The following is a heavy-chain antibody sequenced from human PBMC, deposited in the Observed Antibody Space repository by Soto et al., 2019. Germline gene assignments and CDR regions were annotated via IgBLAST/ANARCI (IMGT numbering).Heavy chain of an antibody. CDR2: ISAYNGNT. CDR3: ARDRNDFWSGLNYFDY. CDR1: GYPFTSYG. J-gene: IGHJ4*02. D-gene: IGHD3-3*01. Sequence: ASVKVSCKASGYPFTSYGINWVRQAPGQGLEWMGWISAYNGNTNYAQMFQGRVTITRDTSASTAYMELSSLRSEDTAVYYCARDRNDFWSGLNYFDYWGQGTLVTVSS. V-gene: IGHV1-18*01.